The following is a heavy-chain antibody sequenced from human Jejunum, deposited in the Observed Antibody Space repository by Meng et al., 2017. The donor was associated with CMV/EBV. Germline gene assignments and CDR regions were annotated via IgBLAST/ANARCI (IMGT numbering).Heavy chain of an antibody. CDR3: ARDWAVAAHQPE. D-gene: IGHD6-19*01. CDR2: INAGNGNT. CDR1: GYTFTSYA. J-gene: IGHJ4*02. V-gene: IGHV1-3*01. Sequence: SCKASGYTFTSYAMHWVRQAPGQRLEWMGWINAGNGNTKYSQKFQGRVTITRDTSASTAYMELSGLRSEDTAVYYCARDWAVAAHQPEWGQGTLVTVSS.